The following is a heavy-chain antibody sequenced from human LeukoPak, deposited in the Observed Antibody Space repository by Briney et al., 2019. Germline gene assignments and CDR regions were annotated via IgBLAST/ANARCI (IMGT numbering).Heavy chain of an antibody. J-gene: IGHJ4*02. D-gene: IGHD6-13*01. CDR1: GFTFSSYS. CDR3: AKFIAAPFYFDY. CDR2: ISSSSNYI. Sequence: GGSLRLSCAASGFTFSSYSMNWVRQAPGKGLEWVSSISSSSNYIYYTDSVKGRFTISRDNAKNSLYLQMNSLRAEDTAVYYCAKFIAAPFYFDYWGQGTLVTVSS. V-gene: IGHV3-21*01.